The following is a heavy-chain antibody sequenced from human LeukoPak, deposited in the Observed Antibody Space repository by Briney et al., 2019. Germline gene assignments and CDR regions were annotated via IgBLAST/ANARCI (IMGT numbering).Heavy chain of an antibody. CDR3: AKLFKAYSSTWIDY. J-gene: IGHJ4*02. V-gene: IGHV3-11*03. CDR2: ISHSSGFT. Sequence: GGSLRLSCAASGFTFSDYYMSWISQAPGQGLEWVAYISHSSGFTNYADSVKGRFAISRDNAKNSLHLQMDSLRAEDTAIYYCAKLFKAYSSTWIDYWGQGNLVTVSS. D-gene: IGHD6-13*01. CDR1: GFTFSDYY.